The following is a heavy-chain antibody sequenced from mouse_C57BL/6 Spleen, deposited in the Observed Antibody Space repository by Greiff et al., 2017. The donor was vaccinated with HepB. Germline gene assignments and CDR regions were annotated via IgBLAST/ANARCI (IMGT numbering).Heavy chain of an antibody. D-gene: IGHD2-4*01. CDR1: GFTFSSYA. CDR2: ISDGGSYT. V-gene: IGHV5-4*01. CDR3: AREGGLRRVLDYFDY. J-gene: IGHJ2*01. Sequence: EVKLVESGGGLVKPGGSLKLSCAASGFTFSSYAMSWVRQTPEKRLEWVATISDGGSYTYYPDNVKGRFTISRDNAKNNLYLQMSHLKSEDTAMYDCAREGGLRRVLDYFDYWGQGTTLTVAS.